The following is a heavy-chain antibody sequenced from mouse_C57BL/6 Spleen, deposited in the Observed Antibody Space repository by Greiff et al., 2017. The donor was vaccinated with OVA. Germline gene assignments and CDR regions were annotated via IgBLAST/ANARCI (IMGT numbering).Heavy chain of an antibody. Sequence: QVTLKVSGPGILQSSQTLSLTCSFSGFSLSTSGMGVSWIRQPSGKGLEWLAHIYWDDDKRYNPSLKSRLTISKDTSRNQVFLKITSVDTADTATYYCARRALFYYGSSDDWYFDVWGTGTTVTVSS. D-gene: IGHD1-1*01. J-gene: IGHJ1*03. V-gene: IGHV8-12*01. CDR1: GFSLSTSGMG. CDR3: ARRALFYYGSSDDWYFDV. CDR2: IYWDDDK.